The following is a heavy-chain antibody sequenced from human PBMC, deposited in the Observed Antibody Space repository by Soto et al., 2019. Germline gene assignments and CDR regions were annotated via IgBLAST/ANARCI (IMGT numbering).Heavy chain of an antibody. D-gene: IGHD6-19*01. CDR1: GYTFTSYA. CDR3: ARGYSSGWSDFDY. J-gene: IGHJ4*02. CDR2: INAGNGNT. Sequence: ASVKVSCKASGYTFTSYAMHWVRQAPGQRLEWMGWINAGNGNTKYSQKFQGRVTITRDTSASTAYMELSSLRSEDTAVYYCARGYSSGWSDFDYWGQGTLVTVPS. V-gene: IGHV1-3*01.